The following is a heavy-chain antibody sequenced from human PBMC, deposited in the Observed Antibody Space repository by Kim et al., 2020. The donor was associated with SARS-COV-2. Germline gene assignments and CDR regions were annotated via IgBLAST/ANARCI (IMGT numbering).Heavy chain of an antibody. Sequence: ASVKVSCKVSGYTLTELSMHWVRQAPGKGLEWMGGFDPEDGETIYAQKFQGRVTMTEDTSTDTAYMELSSLRSEDTAVYYCATGSRRGIQLWSFYFDYWGQGTLVTVSS. J-gene: IGHJ4*02. CDR3: ATGSRRGIQLWSFYFDY. V-gene: IGHV1-24*01. CDR2: FDPEDGET. D-gene: IGHD5-18*01. CDR1: GYTLTELS.